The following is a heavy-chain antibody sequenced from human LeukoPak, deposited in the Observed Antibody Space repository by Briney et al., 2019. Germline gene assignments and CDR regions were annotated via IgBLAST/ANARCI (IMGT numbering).Heavy chain of an antibody. CDR3: ARRVGAPEWTISYYYYYYMDV. Sequence: ASVKVSCKASGYTFTSYDINWVRQATGQGLEWMGWMNPNSGNTGYAQKFQGRVTMTRNTSISTAYMELSSLRSEDTAVYYCARRVGAPEWTISYYYYYYMDVWGKGTTVTVSS. CDR2: MNPNSGNT. V-gene: IGHV1-8*01. CDR1: GYTFTSYD. J-gene: IGHJ6*03. D-gene: IGHD1-26*01.